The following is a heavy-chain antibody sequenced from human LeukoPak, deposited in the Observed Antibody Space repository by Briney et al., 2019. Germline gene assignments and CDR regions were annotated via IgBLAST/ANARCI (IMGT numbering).Heavy chain of an antibody. J-gene: IGHJ5*02. V-gene: IGHV4-4*07. CDR1: GGSIGRYY. CDR3: ARGAEGAMVRGVSMEGWWFDP. Sequence: SETLSLTCTVSGGSIGRYYWSWIRQPAGKGLEWIGRIHTSGSANYNPSLKSRVTISVDTSKNQFSLKLSSVTAADTAVYYCARGAEGAMVRGVSMEGWWFDPWGQGTLVTVSS. D-gene: IGHD3-10*01. CDR2: IHTSGSA.